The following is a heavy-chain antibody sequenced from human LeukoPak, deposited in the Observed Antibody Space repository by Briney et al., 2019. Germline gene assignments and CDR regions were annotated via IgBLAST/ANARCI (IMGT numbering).Heavy chain of an antibody. J-gene: IGHJ3*02. V-gene: IGHV1-2*02. Sequence: ASVKVSCKASGYTFTDYYIHWVRQAPGQGLEWMGWISPNSGGTNYAQKFQGRVTLARDTSVTTAYMLLTRLRSDDTAVYYCARDAWIQRAFDIWGHGTMVAVSS. CDR2: ISPNSGGT. D-gene: IGHD5-18*01. CDR1: GYTFTDYY. CDR3: ARDAWIQRAFDI.